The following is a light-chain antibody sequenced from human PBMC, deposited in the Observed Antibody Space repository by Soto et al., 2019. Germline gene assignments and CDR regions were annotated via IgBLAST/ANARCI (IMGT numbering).Light chain of an antibody. V-gene: IGKV1-5*03. CDR2: KAS. J-gene: IGKJ1*01. Sequence: DIQMTQSPSSLSASVGYRFTITCRASQSISSYLNWYQQRPGKAPKLLIYKASSLESGVPSRFSGSGSGTEFTLTISSLQPDDFETYYCQQYNSYSGTFGQGTKVDIK. CDR3: QQYNSYSGT. CDR1: QSISSY.